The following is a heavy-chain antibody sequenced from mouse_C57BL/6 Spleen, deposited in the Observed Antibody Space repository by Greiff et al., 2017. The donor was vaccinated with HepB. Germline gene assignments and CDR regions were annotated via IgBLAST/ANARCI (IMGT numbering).Heavy chain of an antibody. J-gene: IGHJ3*01. CDR1: GYTFTSYW. CDR3: ARERGNYGDAWFAY. CDR2: IDPSDSYT. D-gene: IGHD2-1*01. Sequence: VQLQQPGAELVRPGTSVKLSCKASGYTFTSYWMHWVKQRPGQGLEWIGVIDPSDSYTNYNQKFKGKATLTVDTSSSTAYMQLSSLTSEDSAVYYCARERGNYGDAWFAYWGQGTLVTVSA. V-gene: IGHV1-59*01.